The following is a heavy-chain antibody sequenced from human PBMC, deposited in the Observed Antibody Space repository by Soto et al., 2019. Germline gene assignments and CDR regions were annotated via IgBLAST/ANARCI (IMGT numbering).Heavy chain of an antibody. CDR3: ARDLGGAPYVDL. CDR1: GFIFSDQY. D-gene: IGHD3-16*01. J-gene: IGHJ2*01. CDR2: IRKKVNSYTT. V-gene: IGHV3-72*01. Sequence: QSGGSLRLSCAASGFIFSDQYMDWVRQAPGKGLEWVGRIRKKVNSYTTEYAASVKGRFTVSRDDSKNSLYLQMNSLKTEDTAIYYCARDLGGAPYVDLWGRGTLVTVSS.